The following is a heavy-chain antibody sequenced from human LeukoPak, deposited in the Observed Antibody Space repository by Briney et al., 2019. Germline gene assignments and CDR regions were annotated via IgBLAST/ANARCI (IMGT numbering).Heavy chain of an antibody. Sequence: PGGSLRLSCAASGFTFDDYAMHWVRQAPGKGLEWVSGISWNSGSIGYVDSVKGRFTISRDNAKNSLYLQMNSLRAEDTALYYCARQSGGYYQEQNWFDPWGQGTLVTVSS. CDR1: GFTFDDYA. CDR3: ARQSGGYYQEQNWFDP. CDR2: ISWNSGSI. J-gene: IGHJ5*02. D-gene: IGHD3-22*01. V-gene: IGHV3-9*01.